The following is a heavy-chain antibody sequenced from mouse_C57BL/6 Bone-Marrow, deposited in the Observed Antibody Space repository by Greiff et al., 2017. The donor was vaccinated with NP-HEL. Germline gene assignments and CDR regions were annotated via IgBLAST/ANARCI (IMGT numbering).Heavy chain of an antibody. CDR2: ISSGGSYT. Sequence: EVMLVESGGDLVKPGGSLKLSCAASGFTFSSYGMSWVRQTPDKRLEWVATISSGGSYTYYPDSVKGRVTISRDKAKNTLYLQMSSLKSEDTAMYYCARRELGRDFDYWGQGTTLTVSS. J-gene: IGHJ2*01. D-gene: IGHD4-1*01. V-gene: IGHV5-6*02. CDR3: ARRELGRDFDY. CDR1: GFTFSSYG.